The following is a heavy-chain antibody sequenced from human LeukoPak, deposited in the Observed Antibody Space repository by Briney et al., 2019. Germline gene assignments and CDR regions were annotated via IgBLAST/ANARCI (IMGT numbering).Heavy chain of an antibody. Sequence: GGSLRLSCAASGFTVSSNYMSWVRQAQGKGLEWVSVIYGGGTTDYADSVKGRFTISRDNSKNTLYLQMNSLRAEDTAVYYCARSLSGLAVTVPFDNWGQGTLVTVSS. CDR3: ARSLSGLAVTVPFDN. D-gene: IGHD6-19*01. V-gene: IGHV3-53*01. CDR2: IYGGGTT. J-gene: IGHJ4*02. CDR1: GFTVSSNY.